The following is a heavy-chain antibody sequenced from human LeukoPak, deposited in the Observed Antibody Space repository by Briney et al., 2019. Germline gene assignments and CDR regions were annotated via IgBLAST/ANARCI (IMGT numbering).Heavy chain of an antibody. CDR3: ARSHCTTTNCYSHFDY. Sequence: ASVKVSCKASRYTFIGYYIHWVRQAPGLGFEWMGFINPNSGATKSAQKFQGRVTMTRDTSISTAYLDLSRLTSDDTALYYCARSHCTTTNCYSHFDYWGQGTLLTVSS. CDR1: RYTFIGYY. J-gene: IGHJ4*02. CDR2: INPNSGAT. V-gene: IGHV1-2*02. D-gene: IGHD2-2*01.